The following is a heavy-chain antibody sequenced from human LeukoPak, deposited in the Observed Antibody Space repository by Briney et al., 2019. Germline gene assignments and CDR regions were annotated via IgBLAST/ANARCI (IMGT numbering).Heavy chain of an antibody. V-gene: IGHV3-23*01. D-gene: IGHD1-26*01. Sequence: SGGSLRLSCAASGFTFSSYAMSWVRQAPGKGLEWVSAISGSGGSTYYADSVKGRFTISRDNSKNTLYLQMNSLRAEDTAVYYCAKTRYSEKNFDYWGQGTLVTVSS. CDR3: AKTRYSEKNFDY. J-gene: IGHJ4*02. CDR1: GFTFSSYA. CDR2: ISGSGGST.